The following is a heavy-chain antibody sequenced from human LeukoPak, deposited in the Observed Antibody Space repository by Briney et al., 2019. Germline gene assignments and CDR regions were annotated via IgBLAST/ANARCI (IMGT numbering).Heavy chain of an antibody. D-gene: IGHD2-2*02. V-gene: IGHV1-69*13. CDR2: IIPIFGTA. CDR1: GGTFSSYA. J-gene: IGHJ5*02. Sequence: SVKVSCKASGGTFSSYAISWVRQAPGQGLEWMGGIIPIFGTANYAQKFQGRVTITADESTSTAYMELSSLRSEDTAVYYCARPHCSNTSCYTSNWLDPWGQGTLVTVSS. CDR3: ARPHCSNTSCYTSNWLDP.